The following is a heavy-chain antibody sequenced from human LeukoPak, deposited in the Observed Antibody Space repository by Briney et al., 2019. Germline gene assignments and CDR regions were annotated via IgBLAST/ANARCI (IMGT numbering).Heavy chain of an antibody. CDR3: VRHLRPLALDY. D-gene: IGHD6-6*01. V-gene: IGHV4-39*01. Sequence: PSETLSLTCTVSGGSISGYYWGWIRQPPGKGLEWIGSIYYTGSTSYNPSLKSGVTISLDTSKNQFSLKLNSVTAADTAVYYCVRHLRPLALDYWGQGTLVTVSS. CDR2: IYYTGST. CDR1: GGSISGYY. J-gene: IGHJ4*02.